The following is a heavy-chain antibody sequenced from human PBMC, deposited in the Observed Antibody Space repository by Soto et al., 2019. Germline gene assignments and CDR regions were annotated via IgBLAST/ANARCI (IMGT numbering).Heavy chain of an antibody. J-gene: IGHJ6*02. Sequence: ASVKVSCKASGYTFTSYYMHWVRQAPGQGLEWMGRINPIFGRANYAQKFQGRVTITADESTSTAYMELSSLRSEDTAVYYCARTSATVTTLYYYYGMDVWGQGTTVTVSS. CDR1: GYTFTSYY. CDR3: ARTSATVTTLYYYYGMDV. CDR2: INPIFGRA. D-gene: IGHD4-17*01. V-gene: IGHV1-46*01.